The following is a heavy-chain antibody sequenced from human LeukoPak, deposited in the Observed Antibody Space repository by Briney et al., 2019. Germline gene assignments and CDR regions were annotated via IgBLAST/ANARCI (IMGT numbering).Heavy chain of an antibody. V-gene: IGHV3-48*01. CDR3: ARVLHKRNYDSSAYYGY. Sequence: GGSPRLSCAASGFTFSSYSMNWVRQAPGKGLEWVSYISSSSTTIYYADSVKGRFTISRDNAKNSLYLQMNSPRAEDTAVYYCARVLHKRNYDSSAYYGYWGQGTLVTVSS. D-gene: IGHD3-22*01. CDR1: GFTFSSYS. J-gene: IGHJ4*02. CDR2: ISSSSTTI.